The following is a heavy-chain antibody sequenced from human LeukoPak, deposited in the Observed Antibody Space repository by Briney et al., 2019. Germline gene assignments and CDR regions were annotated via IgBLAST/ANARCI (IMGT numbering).Heavy chain of an antibody. D-gene: IGHD5-24*01. CDR3: ARATWPLTAVFDY. CDR2: IYTSGST. Sequence: PSETLSLTCTVSGGSISRGSYFWSWIRQPAGKGLEGIGSIYTSGSTSYNPSLKSRVTISVDTSKNQFSLKLNSVTAADTAVYYCARATWPLTAVFDYWGQGILVTVSS. V-gene: IGHV4-61*02. CDR1: GGSISRGSYF. J-gene: IGHJ4*02.